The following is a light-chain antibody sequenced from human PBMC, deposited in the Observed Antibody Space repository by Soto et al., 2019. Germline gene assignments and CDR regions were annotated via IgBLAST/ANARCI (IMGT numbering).Light chain of an antibody. V-gene: IGKV1-5*01. J-gene: IGKJ4*01. CDR1: QTISSW. CDR2: DAS. Sequence: DIEMTQSPSTLSASVGDRVTITCRASQTISSWLAWYQQKPGKAPNLLIYDASSLESGVPSRFGGSGSGTEFALPVSSLQPDDFATYYCQQYHSYPLTFGGGTKVEIK. CDR3: QQYHSYPLT.